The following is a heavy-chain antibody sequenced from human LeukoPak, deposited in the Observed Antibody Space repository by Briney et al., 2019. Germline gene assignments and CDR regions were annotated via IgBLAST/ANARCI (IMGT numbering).Heavy chain of an antibody. Sequence: PGGSLRLSCAASGFSFSSYAMSWVRRAPGQGLEWVSAISGSGGRTYYADSVKGRFTISRDKSKNTLYLQMNSLRAEDTAVYYCAKGGQPNYYYYYMDVWGKGTTVTVSS. V-gene: IGHV3-23*01. CDR1: GFSFSSYA. CDR3: AKGGQPNYYYYYMDV. CDR2: ISGSGGRT. D-gene: IGHD1-26*01. J-gene: IGHJ6*03.